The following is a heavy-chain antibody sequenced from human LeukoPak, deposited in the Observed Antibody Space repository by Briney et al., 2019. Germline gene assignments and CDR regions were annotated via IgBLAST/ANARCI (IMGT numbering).Heavy chain of an antibody. Sequence: SETLSLTCTVSGGSISSSSYYWGWIRQPPGKRLEWIGSIYYSGSTYYNPSLKSRVTISVDTSKNQFSLKLSSVTAADTAVYYCARHDARGWSKIDYWGQGTLVTVSS. V-gene: IGHV4-39*01. J-gene: IGHJ4*02. CDR3: ARHDARGWSKIDY. CDR2: IYYSGST. CDR1: GGSISSSSYY. D-gene: IGHD6-19*01.